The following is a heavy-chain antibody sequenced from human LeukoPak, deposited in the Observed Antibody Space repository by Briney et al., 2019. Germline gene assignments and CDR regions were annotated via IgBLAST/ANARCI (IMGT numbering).Heavy chain of an antibody. CDR3: ARSQQLIRTFDS. V-gene: IGHV4-34*01. CDR2: INHSGST. CDR1: GGSFSGYY. J-gene: IGHJ4*02. D-gene: IGHD6-13*01. Sequence: SETLSLTCAVYGGSFSGYYWSWIRQPPGKGLEWIGEINHSGSTNYNPSLKSRVTMSVDTSKNQFSLKLSPVTAADTAVYYCARSQQLIRTFDSWGQGTLVTVSS.